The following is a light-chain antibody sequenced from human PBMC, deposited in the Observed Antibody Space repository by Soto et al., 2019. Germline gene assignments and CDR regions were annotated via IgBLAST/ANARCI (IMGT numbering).Light chain of an antibody. CDR3: ASWDDRQAAVI. J-gene: IGLJ2*01. V-gene: IGLV1-47*02. CDR1: SSNIGGTNY. Sequence: QSVLTQPPSASGTPGQTVFISCSGSSSNIGGTNYAYWYQQLPGAAPKLLMHSNNLRPSGVPDRISGSKFGTAASLAISGLRSEDEAVYYCASWDDRQAAVIFGGVTTVTVL. CDR2: SNN.